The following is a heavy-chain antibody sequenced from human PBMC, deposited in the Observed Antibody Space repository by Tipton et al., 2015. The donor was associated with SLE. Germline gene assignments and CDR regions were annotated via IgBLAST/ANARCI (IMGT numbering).Heavy chain of an antibody. V-gene: IGHV4-39*07. Sequence: TLSLTCTVSGGSISSSSYYWGWIRQPPGKGLEWIGSIYYSGSTYYNPSLKSRVTISVDTSKNQFSLKLSSVTAADTAVYYCARHPRQMYHYGSGSYPNWFDPWGQGTLVTVSS. J-gene: IGHJ5*02. CDR2: IYYSGST. CDR1: GGSISSSSYY. D-gene: IGHD3-10*01. CDR3: ARHPRQMYHYGSGSYPNWFDP.